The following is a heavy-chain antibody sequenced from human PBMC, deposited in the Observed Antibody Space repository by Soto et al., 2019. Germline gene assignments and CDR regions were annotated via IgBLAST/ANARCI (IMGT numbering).Heavy chain of an antibody. V-gene: IGHV4-34*01. Sequence: ETLSLTCAVYGGPFSGFYWSFILHPPGKELEWIGEIDQSGTTNYNPSLKSRVTMSVDTSKNQFSLNLRSVTAADTATYYCARFRRGPAALFDKNWGQGTQVTVSS. CDR2: IDQSGTT. CDR3: ARFRRGPAALFDKN. CDR1: GGPFSGFY. D-gene: IGHD2-2*01. J-gene: IGHJ4*02.